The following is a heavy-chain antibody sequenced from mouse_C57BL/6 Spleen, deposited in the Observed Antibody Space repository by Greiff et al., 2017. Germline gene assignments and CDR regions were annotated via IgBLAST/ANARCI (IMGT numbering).Heavy chain of an antibody. CDR3: ATFYDGYYGGFAY. J-gene: IGHJ3*01. Sequence: EVKLEESGGGLVKPGGSLKLSCAASGFTFSDYGMHWVRQAPEKGLEWVAYISSGSSTIYYADTVKGRFTISRDNAKNTLFLQMTSLRSEDTAMYYCATFYDGYYGGFAYWGQGTLVTVSA. CDR2: ISSGSSTI. CDR1: GFTFSDYG. V-gene: IGHV5-17*01. D-gene: IGHD2-3*01.